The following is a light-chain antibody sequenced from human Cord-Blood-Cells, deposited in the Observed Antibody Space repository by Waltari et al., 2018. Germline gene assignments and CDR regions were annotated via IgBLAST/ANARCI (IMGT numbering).Light chain of an antibody. Sequence: QSALTQPPYPSGSPGQSVTISCTGTSSDVGGYNYVSCYQQHPGKAPKLMIYEVSKRPSGAPVRFSGSKTVNTASLTGSGVQAEDEADYYCSTYPGSNNWVFGGGTKLNGL. V-gene: IGLV2-8*01. CDR1: SSDVGGYNY. CDR2: EVS. J-gene: IGLJ3*02. CDR3: STYPGSNNWV.